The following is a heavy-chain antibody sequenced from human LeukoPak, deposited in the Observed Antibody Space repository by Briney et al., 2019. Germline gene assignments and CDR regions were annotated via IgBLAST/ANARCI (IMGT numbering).Heavy chain of an antibody. Sequence: SETLSLTCTVSGGSISSSSYYWSWIRQPPGKGLEWIGEINHSGSTNYNPSLKSRVTISVDTSKNQFSLKLSSVTAADTAVYYCARFYRTMVRGVMVAWFDPWGQGTLVTVSS. CDR1: GGSISSSSYY. V-gene: IGHV4-39*07. J-gene: IGHJ5*02. CDR3: ARFYRTMVRGVMVAWFDP. CDR2: INHSGST. D-gene: IGHD3-10*01.